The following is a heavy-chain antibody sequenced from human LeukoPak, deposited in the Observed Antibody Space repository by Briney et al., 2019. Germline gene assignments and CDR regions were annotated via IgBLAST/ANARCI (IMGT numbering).Heavy chain of an antibody. J-gene: IGHJ4*02. CDR1: GFTFSSYA. Sequence: PGGSLRLSCAASGFTFSSYAMSWVRQAPGKGLEWVAVISYDRSNKYYADSVKGRFTISRDNSKNTLYLQMNSLRAEDTAVYYCARDKYDSSGYGGYFDYWGQGTLVTVSS. V-gene: IGHV3-30-3*01. CDR2: ISYDRSNK. CDR3: ARDKYDSSGYGGYFDY. D-gene: IGHD3-22*01.